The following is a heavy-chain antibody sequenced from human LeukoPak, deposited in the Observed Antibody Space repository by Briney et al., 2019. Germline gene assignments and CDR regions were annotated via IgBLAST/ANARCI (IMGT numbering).Heavy chain of an antibody. J-gene: IGHJ4*02. Sequence: PGGSLRLSCAASGLTFSSYSMNWVRQAPGKGLEWVSYISSSSSTIYYADSVKGRFTISRDNAKNSLYLQMNSLRAEDTAVYYCARDRAVADYWGQGTLVTVSS. V-gene: IGHV3-48*01. CDR3: ARDRAVADY. CDR2: ISSSSSTI. D-gene: IGHD6-19*01. CDR1: GLTFSSYS.